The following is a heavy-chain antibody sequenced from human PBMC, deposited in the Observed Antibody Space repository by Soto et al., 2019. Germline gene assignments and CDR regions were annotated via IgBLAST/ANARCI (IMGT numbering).Heavy chain of an antibody. CDR3: AMEANSSSWINWFDP. CDR2: ISGSGGTT. D-gene: IGHD6-13*01. CDR1: GSTFRRYA. Sequence: LRLSCAASGSTFRRYAMSWVRQAPGKGLEWVSGISGSGGTTYYADSVKGRLSISRDNSKNTLFLQMNSLRAEDTAVYYCAMEANSSSWINWFDPWGQGTQVTVSS. V-gene: IGHV3-23*01. J-gene: IGHJ5*02.